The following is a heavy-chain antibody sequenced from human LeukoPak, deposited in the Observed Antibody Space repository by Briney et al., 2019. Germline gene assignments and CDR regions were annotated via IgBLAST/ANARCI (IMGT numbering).Heavy chain of an antibody. Sequence: KPSGTLSLTCTVSGGSLSSGSYYWGWIRQPPRKGLEWIGYIYYSGSTNYNPSLKSRVTISVDTSKNQFSLKLSSVTAADTAVYYCARVLATVTTGGMDVWGKGTTVTVSS. V-gene: IGHV4-61*01. CDR1: GGSLSSGSYY. CDR3: ARVLATVTTGGMDV. D-gene: IGHD4-17*01. CDR2: IYYSGST. J-gene: IGHJ6*04.